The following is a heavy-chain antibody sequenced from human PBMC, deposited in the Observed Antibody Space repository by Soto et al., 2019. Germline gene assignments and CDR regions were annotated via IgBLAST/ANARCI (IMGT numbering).Heavy chain of an antibody. J-gene: IGHJ6*02. CDR3: ARDLSAPPYYDIFGMIYYYYGMDV. D-gene: IGHD3-9*01. V-gene: IGHV3-30-3*01. CDR2: ISYDGSNK. Sequence: GGSLRLSCAASGFTFSSYAMHWVRQAPGKGLEWVAVISYDGSNKYYADSVKGRFTISRDNSKNTLYLQMNSLRAEDTAVYYCARDLSAPPYYDIFGMIYYYYGMDVWGQGTTVTVSS. CDR1: GFTFSSYA.